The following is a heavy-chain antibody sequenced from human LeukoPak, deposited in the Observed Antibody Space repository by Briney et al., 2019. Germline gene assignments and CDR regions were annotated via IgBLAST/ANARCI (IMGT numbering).Heavy chain of an antibody. Sequence: GRSLRLSCAASGFTFDDYSMHWVRQSPGKGLEWLSGLGWNGDIIDYADSVKGRFTISRDNAKNSLYLQMDSLKTEDTALYYCAKGSLIAVSGTLFDFWGQGTRVTVSS. J-gene: IGHJ4*02. CDR3: AKGSLIAVSGTLFDF. V-gene: IGHV3-9*01. CDR2: LGWNGDII. D-gene: IGHD6-19*01. CDR1: GFTFDDYS.